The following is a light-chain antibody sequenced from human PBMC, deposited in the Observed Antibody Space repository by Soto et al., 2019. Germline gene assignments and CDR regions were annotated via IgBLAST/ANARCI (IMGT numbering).Light chain of an antibody. J-gene: IGKJ2*03. Sequence: DIQLTQSPSFLSASVGDRVTITCRASQGIRSYLAWYQQKPGKAPKLLIYTASTLQSGVPSRFSGSGSGTEFTLTISSLQPDDFATYFCQHYNSYPYSFGQGTKLEI. CDR1: QGIRSY. V-gene: IGKV1-9*01. CDR3: QHYNSYPYS. CDR2: TAS.